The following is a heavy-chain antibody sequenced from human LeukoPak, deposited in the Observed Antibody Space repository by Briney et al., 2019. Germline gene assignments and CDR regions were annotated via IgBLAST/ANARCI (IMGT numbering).Heavy chain of an antibody. CDR1: GGSFSSYT. CDR2: ISPIFGTA. CDR3: ARAPIAAAGKNWFDP. J-gene: IGHJ5*02. V-gene: IGHV1-69*13. Sequence: GASVKVSCKASGGSFSSYTIDWVRQAPGQGLEWMGGISPIFGTANYAQRFQGRVTITADESTTTAYMELRSLRSEDTAVYYCARAPIAAAGKNWFDPWGQGTLVTVSS. D-gene: IGHD6-13*01.